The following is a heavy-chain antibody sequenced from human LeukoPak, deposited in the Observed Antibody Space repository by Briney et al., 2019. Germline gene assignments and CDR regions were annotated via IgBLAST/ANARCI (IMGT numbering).Heavy chain of an antibody. J-gene: IGHJ3*02. D-gene: IGHD3-10*02. CDR2: IYYSGST. CDR1: GGSICSFY. V-gene: IGHV4-59*01. CDR3: ARVMFGEYAFDI. Sequence: SETLSLTCTVGGGSICSFYWRWIRQPPGKGLEWVGYIYYSGSTNYNPSLKSRVPISVDTSKNQFSRKLSSVTAADTAVDYCARVMFGEYAFDIWGQGTMVTVSS.